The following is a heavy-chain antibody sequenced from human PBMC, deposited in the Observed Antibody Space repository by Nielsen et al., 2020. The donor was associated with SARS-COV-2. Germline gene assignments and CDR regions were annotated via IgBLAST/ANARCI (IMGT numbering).Heavy chain of an antibody. J-gene: IGHJ6*02. Sequence: SETLSLTCTVSGASISSGGYFWSWIRQHPGKGLEWMGYIYFTGRTSYNPSLKSRVAMSVDTSKNQFSLVLKSVTAADTAVYYCAREASGYDHYKYGMDVWGLGATVTVSS. V-gene: IGHV4-31*03. CDR3: AREASGYDHYKYGMDV. CDR2: IYFTGRT. CDR1: GASISSGGYF. D-gene: IGHD5-12*01.